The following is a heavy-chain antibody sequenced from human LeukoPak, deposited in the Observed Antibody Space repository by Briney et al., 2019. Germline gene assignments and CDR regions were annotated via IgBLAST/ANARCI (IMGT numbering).Heavy chain of an antibody. CDR2: IGTYNGNT. CDR1: GYTFTSYG. D-gene: IGHD3-22*01. J-gene: IGHJ2*01. V-gene: IGHV1-18*01. Sequence: ASVKVSYKASGYTFTSYGISWVRQAPGQELEWMGWIGTYNGNTNYAQKLQGRVTMTTDTSTSTAYMEVRSLRSDDTAVYYCARDHRTESDGYYFVNELWYFDLWGRGTLVTVSS. CDR3: ARDHRTESDGYYFVNELWYFDL.